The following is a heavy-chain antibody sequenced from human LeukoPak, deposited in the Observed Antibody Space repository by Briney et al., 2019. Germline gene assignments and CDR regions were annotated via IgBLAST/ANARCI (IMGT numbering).Heavy chain of an antibody. CDR2: ISGSGGST. Sequence: GGSLRLSCAASGFIFSSYAMTWVRQAPGKGLEWVSAISGSGGSTYYADSVKGRFTISRDNSKNTLYLQMNSLRAEDTAVYYCAKAAYYYDSSGYDYWGQGTLVTVSS. J-gene: IGHJ4*02. D-gene: IGHD3-22*01. V-gene: IGHV3-23*01. CDR3: AKAAYYYDSSGYDY. CDR1: GFIFSSYA.